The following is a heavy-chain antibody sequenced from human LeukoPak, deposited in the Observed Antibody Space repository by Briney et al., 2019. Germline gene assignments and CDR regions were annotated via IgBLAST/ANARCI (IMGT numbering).Heavy chain of an antibody. CDR2: ISSSGSTI. D-gene: IGHD3-10*02. V-gene: IGHV3-48*03. J-gene: IGHJ6*04. CDR3: AELGITMIGGV. Sequence: GGSLRLSCAASGFTFSSYEMNWVRQAPGKGLEWVSYISSSGSTIYYADSVKGRFTISRDNAKKSLYLQMNSLRAEDTAVYYCAELGITMIGGVWGKETTVTISS. CDR1: GFTFSSYE.